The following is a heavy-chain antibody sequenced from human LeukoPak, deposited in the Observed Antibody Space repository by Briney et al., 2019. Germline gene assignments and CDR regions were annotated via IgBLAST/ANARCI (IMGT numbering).Heavy chain of an antibody. D-gene: IGHD3-22*01. V-gene: IGHV3-9*01. CDR1: GFTFVDYA. CDR3: AREFYYDSSGYYYAVTGAFDI. CDR2: VSWNSGSI. J-gene: IGHJ3*02. Sequence: GRSLRLSCAASGFTFVDYAMHWVRQAPGKGLERVSGVSWNSGSIGYADSVKGRFTISRDNAKNSLYLQMNSLRAEDTALYYCAREFYYDSSGYYYAVTGAFDIWGQGTMVTVSS.